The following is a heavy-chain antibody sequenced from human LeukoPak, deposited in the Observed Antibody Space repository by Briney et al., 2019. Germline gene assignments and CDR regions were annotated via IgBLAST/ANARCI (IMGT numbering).Heavy chain of an antibody. V-gene: IGHV4-59*12. CDR3: ARRDGMTTVTR. Sequence: KPSETLSLTCTVSGGSISSYYWSWIRQPPGKGLEWIGYIYYSGSTNYNPSLKSRVTISVDKSKNQFSLKLSSVTAADTAVYYCARRDGMTTVTRWGQGTLVTVSS. J-gene: IGHJ4*02. D-gene: IGHD4-17*01. CDR2: IYYSGST. CDR1: GGSISSYY.